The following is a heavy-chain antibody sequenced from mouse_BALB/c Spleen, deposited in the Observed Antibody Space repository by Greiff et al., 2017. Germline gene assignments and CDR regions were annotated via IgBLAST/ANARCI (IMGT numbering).Heavy chain of an antibody. J-gene: IGHJ2*01. CDR3: ARHGNSYFDY. D-gene: IGHD2-1*01. Sequence: EVMLVESGGGLVKPGGSLKLSCAASGFAFSSYDMSWVRQTPEKRLEWVAYISSGGGSTYYPDTVKGRFTISRDNAKNTLYLQMSSLKSEDTAMYYCARHGNSYFDYWGQGTTLTVSS. CDR1: GFAFSSYD. V-gene: IGHV5-12-1*01. CDR2: ISSGGGST.